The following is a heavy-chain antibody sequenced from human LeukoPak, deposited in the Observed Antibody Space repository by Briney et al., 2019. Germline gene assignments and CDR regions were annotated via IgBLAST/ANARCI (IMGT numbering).Heavy chain of an antibody. CDR1: GGSVSSNSAA. Sequence: SQALSLTCAISGGSVSSNSAAWNWIRQSPSRGLEWLGRTYYRSKWYNDYAVSVKSRITINPDTSKNQFSLQLNSVTPEDTAVYYCARDRVLLWFGELCAFDPWGQGTLVTVSS. V-gene: IGHV6-1*01. CDR2: TYYRSKWYN. J-gene: IGHJ5*02. CDR3: ARDRVLLWFGELCAFDP. D-gene: IGHD3-10*01.